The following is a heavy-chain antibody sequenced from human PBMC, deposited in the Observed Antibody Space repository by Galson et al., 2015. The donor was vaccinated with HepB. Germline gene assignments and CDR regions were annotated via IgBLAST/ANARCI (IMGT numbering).Heavy chain of an antibody. CDR3: AKGEYCSSTSCYYYYYMDV. D-gene: IGHD2-2*01. CDR2: ISYDGSNK. J-gene: IGHJ6*03. V-gene: IGHV3-30*18. CDR1: GFTFSSYG. Sequence: SLRLSCAASGFTFSSYGMHWVRQAPGKGLEWVAVISYDGSNKYYADSVKGRFTISRDNSKNTLYLQMNSLRAEDTAVYYCAKGEYCSSTSCYYYYYMDVWGKGTTVTVSS.